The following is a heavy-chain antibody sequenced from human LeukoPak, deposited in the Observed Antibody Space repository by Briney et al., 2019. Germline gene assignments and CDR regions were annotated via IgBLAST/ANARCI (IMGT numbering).Heavy chain of an antibody. CDR2: ISGSGGST. CDR3: AKDFDGSTWFGRNYMDV. CDR1: GFSFGDSA. Sequence: GGSLRLSCTTSGFSFGDSAMSWFRQAPGKGLEWVSGISGSGGSTYYLDSVKGRFTISRDNSKNTLYLQMNSLRAEDTAVYYCAKDFDGSTWFGRNYMDVWGKGTTVTVSS. V-gene: IGHV3-23*01. D-gene: IGHD6-13*01. J-gene: IGHJ6*03.